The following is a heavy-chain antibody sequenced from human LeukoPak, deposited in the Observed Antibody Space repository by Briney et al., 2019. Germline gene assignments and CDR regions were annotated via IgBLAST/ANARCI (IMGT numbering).Heavy chain of an antibody. J-gene: IGHJ4*02. V-gene: IGHV3-30*04. CDR3: AREGLGFDY. Sequence: PGRPLRLSCTTSGFTFNNYPMHWVHQAPGKGLEWVAIISHDGSDENYADYVKGRFIISRDNSMKTPFLQMNSLRVDDTAVYYCAREGLGFDYWGQGTLVTVSS. CDR1: GFTFNNYP. CDR2: ISHDGSDE. D-gene: IGHD7-27*01.